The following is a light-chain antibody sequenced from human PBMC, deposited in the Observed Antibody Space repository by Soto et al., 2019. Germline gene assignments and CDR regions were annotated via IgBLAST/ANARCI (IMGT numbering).Light chain of an antibody. Sequence: QSVLIQPHSVSGTPGQRVIISCSGSSSNIGSNSANWYQQLPGTAPGLLIYGDNNRPSRVPDRFSGSKSGTSASLTISGLQAGDEADYYCAAWDERVKGLMFGGGTQLTVL. V-gene: IGLV1-44*01. J-gene: IGLJ3*02. CDR1: SSNIGSNS. CDR3: AAWDERVKGLM. CDR2: GDN.